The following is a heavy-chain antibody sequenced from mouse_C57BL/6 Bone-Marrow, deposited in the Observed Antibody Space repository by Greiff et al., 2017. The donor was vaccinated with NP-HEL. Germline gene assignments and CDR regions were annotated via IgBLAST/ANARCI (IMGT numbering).Heavy chain of an antibody. D-gene: IGHD2-3*01. CDR1: EYEFPSHD. V-gene: IGHV5-2*01. Sequence: EVKLMESGGGLVQPGESLKLSCESNEYEFPSHDMSWVRKTPEKRLELVAAINSDGGSTYYPDTMARRFIISRDNTKQPLSLQMSSLRSEDTALYYCARHDDGSYYAMDYWGQGTSVTVSS. J-gene: IGHJ4*01. CDR3: ARHDDGSYYAMDY. CDR2: INSDGGST.